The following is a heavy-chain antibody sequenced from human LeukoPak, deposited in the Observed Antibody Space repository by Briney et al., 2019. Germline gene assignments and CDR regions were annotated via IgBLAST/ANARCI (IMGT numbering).Heavy chain of an antibody. CDR3: ARQGYDGSGSCLGTDFDY. V-gene: IGHV4-34*01. Sequence: SETLSLTCAVYGGSFSGYYWSWIRQAPGKGLQWIGDISHSGSPNYNPSLKSRVNISVDTSKNQFSLKLRSVTAADTAVYYCARQGYDGSGSCLGTDFDYWGQGTLVTVSS. J-gene: IGHJ4*02. CDR2: ISHSGSP. CDR1: GGSFSGYY. D-gene: IGHD3-10*01.